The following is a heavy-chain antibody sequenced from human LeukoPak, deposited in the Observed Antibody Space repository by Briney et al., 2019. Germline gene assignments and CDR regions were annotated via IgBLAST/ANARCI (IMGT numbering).Heavy chain of an antibody. Sequence: GGSLRLSCAASGFTFSSYWMSWVRQAPGKGLEWVANIKQGGSEKYYVDSVKGRFTISRDNAKNSLYLQMNSLRAEDTAVYYCARDLGYSSSWYIYYYYYGMDVWGQGTTVTVSS. D-gene: IGHD6-13*01. J-gene: IGHJ6*02. CDR2: IKQGGSEK. V-gene: IGHV3-7*01. CDR3: ARDLGYSSSWYIYYYYYGMDV. CDR1: GFTFSSYW.